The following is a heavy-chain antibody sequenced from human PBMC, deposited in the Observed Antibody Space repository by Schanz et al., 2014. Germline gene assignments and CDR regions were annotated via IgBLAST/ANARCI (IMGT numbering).Heavy chain of an antibody. CDR2: INWNGGST. CDR1: GFTFFGSFA. V-gene: IGHV3-20*04. J-gene: IGHJ3*02. Sequence: EVHLLESGGGLVQPGGSLRLSCVASGFTFFGSFAMSCVRQAPGKGLEWVSGINWNGGSTGYADSVKGRFTISRDNAKNSLYLQMNSLRAEDTAVYYCAGAVATIRADSFDIWGQGTMVAVSS. CDR3: AGAVATIRADSFDI. D-gene: IGHD5-12*01.